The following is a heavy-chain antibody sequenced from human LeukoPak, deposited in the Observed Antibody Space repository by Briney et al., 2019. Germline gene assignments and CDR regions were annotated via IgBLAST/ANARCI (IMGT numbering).Heavy chain of an antibody. Sequence: GGSLRLSCAASGFTFSSYAMSWVRQAPGKGLEWVSSISGSGGSTYYADSVKGRFTNSRDNSKNMLCLQMNSLRAEDTAVYYCAGGRRHLVHGPLDDWGQGTLVTVSS. CDR2: ISGSGGST. CDR1: GFTFSSYA. V-gene: IGHV3-23*01. J-gene: IGHJ4*02. CDR3: AGGRRHLVHGPLDD. D-gene: IGHD6-13*01.